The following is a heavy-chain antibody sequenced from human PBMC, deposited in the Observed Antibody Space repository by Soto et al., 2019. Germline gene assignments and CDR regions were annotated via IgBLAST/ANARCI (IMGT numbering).Heavy chain of an antibody. CDR2: IFRSGNA. J-gene: IGHJ4*02. V-gene: IGHV4-59*01. Sequence: PSETLSLTCSVSGGSLRNVYWSWIRQPPGKGLEWIGFIFRSGNAKYNPSLQSRVTMSVDTSKNQLSLTVESVTAADTAVYFCARAHAPTLPFDFWGQGTLVTVSS. CDR1: GGSLRNVY. CDR3: ARAHAPTLPFDF. D-gene: IGHD2-15*01.